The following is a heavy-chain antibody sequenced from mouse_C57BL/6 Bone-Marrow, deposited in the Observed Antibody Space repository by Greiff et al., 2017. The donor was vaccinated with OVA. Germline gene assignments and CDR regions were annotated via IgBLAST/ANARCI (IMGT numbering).Heavy chain of an antibody. CDR3: ARWDYYGSFAWFAY. D-gene: IGHD1-1*01. CDR1: GYTFPSYW. Sequence: QVQLQQPGAELVKPGASVKLSCKASGYTFPSYWMHWVKQRPGHGLEWIGMIHPNSGSTNYTEKFKSKATLTVDKSSSTAYMQLSSLTSEDSAVYYCARWDYYGSFAWFAYWGQGTLVTVSA. V-gene: IGHV1-64*01. J-gene: IGHJ3*01. CDR2: IHPNSGST.